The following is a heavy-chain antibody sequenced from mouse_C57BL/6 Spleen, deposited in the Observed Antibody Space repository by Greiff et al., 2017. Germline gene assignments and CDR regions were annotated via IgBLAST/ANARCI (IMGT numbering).Heavy chain of an antibody. Sequence: QVQLQQSGAELVKPGASVKISCKASGYAFSSYWMNWVKQRPGKGLEWIGQIYPGDGDTNYNGKFKGEATLTADKSSSTAYMQLSSLTSEDSAVYFCARSAYYSNPYFDYWGQGTTLTVSS. CDR3: ARSAYYSNPYFDY. J-gene: IGHJ2*01. V-gene: IGHV1-80*01. D-gene: IGHD2-5*01. CDR1: GYAFSSYW. CDR2: IYPGDGDT.